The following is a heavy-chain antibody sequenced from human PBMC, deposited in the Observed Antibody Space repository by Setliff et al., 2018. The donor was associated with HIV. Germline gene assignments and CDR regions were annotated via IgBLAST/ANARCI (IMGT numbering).Heavy chain of an antibody. Sequence: SETLSLTCSVSGVSMTSGGYYWSWLRQHPVKGLEWIGKIYYTGTTYYNPSLKSRLTISVDASQNQVSLKLTSVTVADTAIYYCARDQGSGYVNWFDPWGQGTLVTV. CDR2: IYYTGTT. J-gene: IGHJ5*02. CDR3: ARDQGSGYVNWFDP. D-gene: IGHD5-18*01. V-gene: IGHV4-31*03. CDR1: GVSMTSGGYY.